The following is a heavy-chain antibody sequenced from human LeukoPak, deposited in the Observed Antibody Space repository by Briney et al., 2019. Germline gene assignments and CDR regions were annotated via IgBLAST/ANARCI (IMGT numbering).Heavy chain of an antibody. CDR2: IYYSGST. J-gene: IGHJ4*02. V-gene: IGHV4-39*01. CDR3: ARVALAAAGTGIDY. CDR1: GGSISSSSYY. D-gene: IGHD6-13*01. Sequence: SETLSLTCTVSGGSISSSSYYWGWIRQPPGKGLEWIGSIYYSGSTYYNPSLKSRVTISVDTSKNQFSLKLSSVTAADTAVYYCARVALAAAGTGIDYWGQGTLVTVSS.